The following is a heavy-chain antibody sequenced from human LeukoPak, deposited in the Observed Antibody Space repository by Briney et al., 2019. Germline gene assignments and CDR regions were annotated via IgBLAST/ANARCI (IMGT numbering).Heavy chain of an antibody. CDR2: IYYSGST. V-gene: IGHV4-59*01. CDR3: ARSTGAAAGTGLLY. D-gene: IGHD6-13*01. Sequence: SETLSLTCAVYGGSFSGYYWSWIRQPPGKGLEWIGYIYYSGSTNYNPSLKSRVTISVDTSKNQFSLKLSSVTAADTAVYYCARSTGAAAGTGLLYWGQGALVTVSS. J-gene: IGHJ4*02. CDR1: GGSFSGYY.